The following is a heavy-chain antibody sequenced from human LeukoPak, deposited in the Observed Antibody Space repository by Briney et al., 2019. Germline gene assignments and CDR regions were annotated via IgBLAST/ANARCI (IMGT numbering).Heavy chain of an antibody. CDR1: GGSISSGDYY. V-gene: IGHV4-30-4*08. J-gene: IGHJ4*02. D-gene: IGHD4-23*01. CDR3: ARVPLLDYGGNLYYFDY. Sequence: SETLSLTCTVSGGSISSGDYYWSWIRQPPGKGLEWIGYIYYSGSTYYNPSLKSQVTISVDTSKNQFSLKLSSVTAADTAVYYCARVPLLDYGGNLYYFDYWGQGTLVTVSS. CDR2: IYYSGST.